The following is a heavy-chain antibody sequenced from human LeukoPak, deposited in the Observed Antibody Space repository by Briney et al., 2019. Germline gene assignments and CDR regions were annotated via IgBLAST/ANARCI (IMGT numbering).Heavy chain of an antibody. Sequence: GRSLRLSCGVSGFTFSSYGMNWVRQAPGKGLEWVAVISYDGSNKYYADSVKGRFTISRDNSKNTLFVQMSSLRAEDTAVYYCARGVYYSDNSSYLDYSGQGTLVTVSS. CDR3: ARGVYYSDNSSYLDY. J-gene: IGHJ4*02. CDR2: ISYDGSNK. CDR1: GFTFSSYG. V-gene: IGHV3-30*03. D-gene: IGHD3-22*01.